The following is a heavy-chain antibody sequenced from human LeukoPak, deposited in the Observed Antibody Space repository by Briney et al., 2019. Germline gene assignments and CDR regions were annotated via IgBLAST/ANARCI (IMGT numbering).Heavy chain of an antibody. CDR3: SREIYGRFDF. J-gene: IGHJ4*02. D-gene: IGHD4-17*01. Sequence: VASVKVSCKASGYTFTSFGISWVRQAPGLGLEWMGWINAYNGNTNYAQNCQGRVTMTTDTSTTTAYMELRSLRSDDTAVYYCSREIYGRFDFWGQGTPVTVSS. CDR2: INAYNGNT. CDR1: GYTFTSFG. V-gene: IGHV1-18*01.